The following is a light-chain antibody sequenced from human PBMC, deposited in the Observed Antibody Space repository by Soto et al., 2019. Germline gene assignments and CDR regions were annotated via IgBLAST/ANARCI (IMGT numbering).Light chain of an antibody. CDR1: SSDVGSYNR. Sequence: QSALTQPPSVSGSPGQSVTISCTGTSSDVGSYNRVSWYQQPPGTAPKLMLYEVSTRPSGVPDRFSGSKSGNTASLTISGLQAEYEADYYCSLYTGSSTFYVFGTGTKLTVL. V-gene: IGLV2-18*01. J-gene: IGLJ1*01. CDR2: EVS. CDR3: SLYTGSSTFYV.